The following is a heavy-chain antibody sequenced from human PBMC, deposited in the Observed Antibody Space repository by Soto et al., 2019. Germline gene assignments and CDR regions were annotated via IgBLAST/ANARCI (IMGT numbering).Heavy chain of an antibody. CDR2: IYPGDSDT. CDR1: GYSFTSYW. Sequence: PGESLKISCKGSGYSFTSYWIGWVRQMPGKGLEWMGIIYPGDSDTRYSPSFQGQVTISADKSISTAYLQWSSLKASDTAMYYCARHRVGLMGYFSVNYLDVWGKGTTVT. CDR3: ARHRVGLMGYFSVNYLDV. V-gene: IGHV5-51*01. J-gene: IGHJ6*03. D-gene: IGHD3-9*01.